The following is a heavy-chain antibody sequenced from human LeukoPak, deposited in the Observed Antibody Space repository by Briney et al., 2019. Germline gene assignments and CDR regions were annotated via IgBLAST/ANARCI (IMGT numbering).Heavy chain of an antibody. CDR3: AREGSYGDYAGGFDY. CDR2: IYTSGSA. D-gene: IGHD4-17*01. V-gene: IGHV4-4*07. CDR1: GGSISSYY. J-gene: IGHJ4*02. Sequence: PSETLSLTCTVSGGSISSYYWSWIRQPAGKGLEWIGRIYTSGSANYNPSLKSRVTMSVDTSKNQFSLKLSSVTAADTAVYYCAREGSYGDYAGGFDYWGQGTLVTVSS.